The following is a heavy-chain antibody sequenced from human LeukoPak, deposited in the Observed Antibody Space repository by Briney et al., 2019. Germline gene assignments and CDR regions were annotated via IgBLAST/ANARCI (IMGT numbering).Heavy chain of an antibody. Sequence: GGSLRLSCAASGFTFSSYAMHWVRQAPGKGLEYVSAISSNGGSTYYANSVKGRFTLSRDNCKNTLYLQMGSLRAEDMAVYYCARGAYPGDYGFSWFDPWGQGTLVTVSS. CDR2: ISSNGGST. CDR3: ARGAYPGDYGFSWFDP. V-gene: IGHV3-64*01. J-gene: IGHJ5*02. CDR1: GFTFSSYA. D-gene: IGHD4-17*01.